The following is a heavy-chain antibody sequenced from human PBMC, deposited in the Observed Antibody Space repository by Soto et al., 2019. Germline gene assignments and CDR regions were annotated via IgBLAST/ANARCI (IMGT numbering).Heavy chain of an antibody. CDR2: IYYSGST. CDR3: ARERYFDWLLPIQSHDAFDI. J-gene: IGHJ3*02. V-gene: IGHV4-30-4*01. CDR1: GGSISSGDYY. Sequence: PSETLSLTCTVSGGSISSGDYYWSWIRQPPGKGLEWIGYIYYSGSTYYNPSLKSRVTISVDTSKNQFSLKLSSVTAADTAVYYCARERYFDWLLPIQSHDAFDIWGQGTMVT. D-gene: IGHD3-9*01.